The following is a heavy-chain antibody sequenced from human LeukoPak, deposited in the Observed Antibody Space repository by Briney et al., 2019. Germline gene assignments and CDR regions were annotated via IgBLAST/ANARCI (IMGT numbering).Heavy chain of an antibody. V-gene: IGHV1-3*03. CDR2: ISAGNDNT. J-gene: IGHJ4*02. CDR3: ARSPGSYPFFDS. CDR1: GYSFITYA. Sequence: EASVKVSCKTSGYSFITYAMHWVRQAPGQRLEWMGWISAGNDNTKYSQEFQGRFTITRDTSASTAYMELSSLRSEDTAVYYCARSPGSYPFFDSWGQGTLVTVSS. D-gene: IGHD3-10*01.